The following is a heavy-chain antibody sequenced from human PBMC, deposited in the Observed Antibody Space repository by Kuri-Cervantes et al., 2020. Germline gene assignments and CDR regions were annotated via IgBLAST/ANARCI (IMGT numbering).Heavy chain of an antibody. J-gene: IGHJ4*02. V-gene: IGHV3-48*01. Sequence: GSLKISCAASGFTFSSYSMNWVRQAPGKGLEWVSYISSSSSTIYYADSVKGRFTISRDNAKNSLYLQMNSLRAEDTAVYYCARALFSTGYLPSYYFDYWGQGTLVTVSS. CDR3: ARALFSTGYLPSYYFDY. CDR1: GFTFSSYS. CDR2: ISSSSSTI. D-gene: IGHD3/OR15-3a*01.